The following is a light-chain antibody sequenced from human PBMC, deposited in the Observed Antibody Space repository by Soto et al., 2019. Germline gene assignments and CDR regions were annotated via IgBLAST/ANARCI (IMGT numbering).Light chain of an antibody. CDR3: QQYGSSPTWT. Sequence: ERVLTQSPGTLSLSPGERATLSCRSSQGVSSNYLAWYQQKPGQAPRLLIYCGSTRATGIPDRFSGSGSGTDFTLTISRLQPEDSAVYYCQQYGSSPTWTFGQGTRLEIK. CDR1: QGVSSNY. J-gene: IGKJ5*01. CDR2: CGS. V-gene: IGKV3-20*01.